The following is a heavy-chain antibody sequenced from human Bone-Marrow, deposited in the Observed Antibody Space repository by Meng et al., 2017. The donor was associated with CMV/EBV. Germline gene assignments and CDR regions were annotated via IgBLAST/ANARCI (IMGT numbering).Heavy chain of an antibody. CDR1: GGTFSSYA. CDR3: ARVQFLETPNDAYDI. CDR2: IIPIFGTA. Sequence: SVKVSCKASGGTFSSYAISWVRQAPGQGLEWMGGIIPIFGTANYAQKFQGRVTITTDESTSTAYMELSSLRPDDTAVYYCARVQFLETPNDAYDIWGQGTVVTVSS. J-gene: IGHJ3*02. V-gene: IGHV1-69*05.